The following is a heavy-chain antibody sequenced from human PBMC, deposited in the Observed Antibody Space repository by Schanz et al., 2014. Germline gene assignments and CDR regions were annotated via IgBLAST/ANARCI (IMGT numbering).Heavy chain of an antibody. CDR3: AREVGLYDRGWFDP. CDR2: INPDSGDT. Sequence: QVQLVQSGAEVKKPGASVKVSCKASGYTFSDSYVHWVRQAPGQGLEWMGWINPDSGDTNFAQKFQGWVTMTRDKSITTAYMELSRPRSEDTAVYYCAREVGLYDRGWFDPWGQGTLVTVSS. J-gene: IGHJ5*02. D-gene: IGHD3-22*01. V-gene: IGHV1-2*04. CDR1: GYTFSDSY.